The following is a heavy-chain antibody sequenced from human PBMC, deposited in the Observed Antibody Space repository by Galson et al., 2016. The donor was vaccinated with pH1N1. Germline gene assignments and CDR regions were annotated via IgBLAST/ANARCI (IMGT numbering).Heavy chain of an antibody. D-gene: IGHD2-21*02. Sequence: SLRLSCAASGFTFSSYAMIWVRQAPGKGLEWVSTISGNGGSTYYADSVKGRFTVSRDSSMNTLYLQMSSLSAEDSAVYYCTIDPRRPVTEGWGQGTTVTVSS. V-gene: IGHV3-23*01. J-gene: IGHJ6*02. CDR2: ISGNGGST. CDR3: TIDPRRPVTEG. CDR1: GFTFSSYA.